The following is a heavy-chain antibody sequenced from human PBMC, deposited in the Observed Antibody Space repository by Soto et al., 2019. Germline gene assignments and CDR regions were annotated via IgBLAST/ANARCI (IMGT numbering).Heavy chain of an antibody. Sequence: LSLTCTVSGGSISSSYWSWIRQPPGKGLEWIGYIYYSGSANYNPSLKSRVTISVDTSKNQFSLKLSSVTAADTAVYYCARRGSGTWWFDPWGQGTLVTVSS. D-gene: IGHD1-1*01. V-gene: IGHV4-59*08. CDR3: ARRGSGTWWFDP. CDR1: GGSISSSY. J-gene: IGHJ5*02. CDR2: IYYSGSA.